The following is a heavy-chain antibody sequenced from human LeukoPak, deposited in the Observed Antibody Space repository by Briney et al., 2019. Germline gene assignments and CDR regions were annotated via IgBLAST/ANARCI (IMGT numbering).Heavy chain of an antibody. V-gene: IGHV3-7*01. CDR2: IKQDGSEK. CDR1: GFTFSSYW. Sequence: GGSLRLSCAASGFTFSSYWMSWVRQAPGKGLEWVANIKQDGSEKYYVDSVKGRFTISRDNAKNSLYLQMNSLRAEDTAVYYCARLFPPSPHWGPRYYYYYMDVWGKGTTVTVSS. D-gene: IGHD3-16*01. CDR3: ARLFPPSPHWGPRYYYYYMDV. J-gene: IGHJ6*03.